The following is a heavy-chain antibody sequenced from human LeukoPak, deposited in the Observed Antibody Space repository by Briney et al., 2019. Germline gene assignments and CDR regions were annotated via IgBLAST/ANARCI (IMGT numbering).Heavy chain of an antibody. Sequence: SETLSLTCTVSGGSINSYYWSWIRQPPGKGLEWIGEINHSGSTNYNPSLKSRVTISVDTSKNQFSLKLSSVTAADTAVYYCATFGGATDYWGQGTLVTVSS. CDR3: ATFGGATDY. CDR1: GGSINSYY. J-gene: IGHJ4*02. V-gene: IGHV4-34*01. D-gene: IGHD1-26*01. CDR2: INHSGST.